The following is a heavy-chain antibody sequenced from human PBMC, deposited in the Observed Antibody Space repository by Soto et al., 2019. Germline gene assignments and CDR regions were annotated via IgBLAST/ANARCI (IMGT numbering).Heavy chain of an antibody. D-gene: IGHD6-6*01. CDR1: GFTFSSYG. J-gene: IGHJ2*01. Sequence: QVQLVESGGGVVQPGRSLRLSCAASGFTFSSYGMHWVRQAPGKRLEWVAVIWDDGSNKYYADSLKGRFAISRDSSKNTLYLQMNCLRAEDTAVYYCPSRTPPYSSSPDYWYFDLWGRGTLVTVSS. V-gene: IGHV3-33*01. CDR3: PSRTPPYSSSPDYWYFDL. CDR2: IWDDGSNK.